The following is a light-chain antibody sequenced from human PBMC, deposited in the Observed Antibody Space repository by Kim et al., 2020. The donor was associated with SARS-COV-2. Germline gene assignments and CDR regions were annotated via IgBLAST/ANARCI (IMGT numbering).Light chain of an antibody. Sequence: PEKRPARSCTTSQDVTLNVSWYQKNSGPAPRLLIDDASTRAPVFPTRFSGSGSGTEFTLTNSSLESEDVAVYYCQQYTFWPPYTFGQGTKLEI. CDR1: QDVTLN. J-gene: IGKJ2*01. CDR3: QQYTFWPPYT. V-gene: IGKV3-15*01. CDR2: DAS.